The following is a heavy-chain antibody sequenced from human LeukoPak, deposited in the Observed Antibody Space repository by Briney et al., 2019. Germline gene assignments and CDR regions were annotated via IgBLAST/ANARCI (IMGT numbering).Heavy chain of an antibody. D-gene: IGHD3-22*01. Sequence: GRSLRLSCAASGFTFSSYAMHWVRQAPGKGLEWVAVISYDGSNKYYADSVKGRFTISRDNSKNTLYLQMNSLRAEDTAVYYCARSRSPRKYYYDSSGYYGYFDYWGQGTLVTVSS. CDR3: ARSRSPRKYYYDSSGYYGYFDY. CDR1: GFTFSSYA. J-gene: IGHJ4*02. CDR2: ISYDGSNK. V-gene: IGHV3-30*04.